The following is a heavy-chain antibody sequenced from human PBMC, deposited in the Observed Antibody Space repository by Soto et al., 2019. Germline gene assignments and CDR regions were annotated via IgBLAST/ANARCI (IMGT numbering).Heavy chain of an antibody. CDR2: IYYSESS. CDR3: ARHIAAAGTR. J-gene: IGHJ4*02. V-gene: IGHV4-39*01. Sequence: QLQLQESGPGLVKPSETLSLTCTVSGGSISSSSYYWGWIRQPPGKGMEWIGSIYYSESSYYNPYQKRLVLTVVDTRKNQLSLNLSSVTAADTGVNYCARHIAAAGTRWGQGMLVTVSS. CDR1: GGSISSSSYY. D-gene: IGHD6-13*01.